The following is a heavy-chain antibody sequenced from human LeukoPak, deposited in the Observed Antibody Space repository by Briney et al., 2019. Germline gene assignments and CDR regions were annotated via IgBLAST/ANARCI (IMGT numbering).Heavy chain of an antibody. CDR2: ISYDGSNK. J-gene: IGHJ3*02. V-gene: IGHV3-30*18. Sequence: PGGSLRLSCAASGFTFSSYGMHWVRRAPGKGLEWVAVISYDGSNKYYADSVKGRFTIPRDNSKNTLYLQMNSLRAEDTAVYYCAKDPPYYYDSSGYGGGAFDIWGQGTMVTVSS. CDR1: GFTFSSYG. D-gene: IGHD3-22*01. CDR3: AKDPPYYYDSSGYGGGAFDI.